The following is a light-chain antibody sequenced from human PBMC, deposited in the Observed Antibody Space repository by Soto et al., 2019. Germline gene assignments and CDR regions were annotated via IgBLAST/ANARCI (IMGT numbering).Light chain of an antibody. CDR2: KAS. CDR1: QSISSW. CDR3: QQGLT. Sequence: DIPMTQSPSTLSASVGDRVTITCRASQSISSWLAWYQQKPGKAPKLLIYKASSLESGVPSSFSGSGSGTEFTLTISSLQPDDFATYYCQQGLTFGGGTKVEIK. V-gene: IGKV1-5*03. J-gene: IGKJ4*01.